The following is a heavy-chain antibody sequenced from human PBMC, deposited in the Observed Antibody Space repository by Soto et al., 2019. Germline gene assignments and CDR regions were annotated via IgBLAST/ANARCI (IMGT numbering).Heavy chain of an antibody. V-gene: IGHV1-58*02. Sequence: QMHLVQSGPEVKRPRTSVRVSCKASGFAFSTSTIQWVRQTRGQRLEWIGWIVVANGNTNFAQDFRQRFTVSRDMSTTTVFMEMGGLTSDDTAIYYCATASTGYTFGFDLWGQGTLVTVPS. CDR3: ATASTGYTFGFDL. CDR2: IVVANGNT. J-gene: IGHJ4*02. D-gene: IGHD5-18*01. CDR1: GFAFSTST.